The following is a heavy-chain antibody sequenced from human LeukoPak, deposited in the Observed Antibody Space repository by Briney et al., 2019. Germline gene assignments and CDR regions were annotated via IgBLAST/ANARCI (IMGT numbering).Heavy chain of an antibody. D-gene: IGHD3-22*01. CDR1: GGSFSGYY. Sequence: SETLSLTCAVYGGSFSGYYWSWIRQPPGKGLEWIGEINHSGSTNYNPSLKSRVTISVDTSKNQFSLKLSSVTAADTAVYYCARTAYDSSDFYRFDYWGQGTLVTVSS. CDR3: ARTAYDSSDFYRFDY. J-gene: IGHJ4*02. CDR2: INHSGST. V-gene: IGHV4-34*01.